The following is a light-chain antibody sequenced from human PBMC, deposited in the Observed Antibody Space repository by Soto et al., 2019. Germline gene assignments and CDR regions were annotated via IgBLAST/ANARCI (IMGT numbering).Light chain of an antibody. J-gene: IGKJ4*01. Sequence: EIVMTQSPATLSVSPGERATLSCRASQTINSDLAWYQQKPGQAPRLLIYGASTRATGIPARFSGNGSGTEFTLSVSSLQSKDFAVYYWQQYNYWPPINFGGGTKEEIK. CDR3: QQYNYWPPIN. V-gene: IGKV3-15*01. CDR2: GAS. CDR1: QTINSD.